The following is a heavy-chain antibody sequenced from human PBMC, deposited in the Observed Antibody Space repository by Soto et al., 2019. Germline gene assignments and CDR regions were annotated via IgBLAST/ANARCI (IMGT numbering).Heavy chain of an antibody. Sequence: QITLKESGPTLVIPTQTLTLTCTSSGFSLNTRGVGVGGIRQPPGKALEWVALIHWDDEKRYSQSRRNTLTITKDSSKNQVVLILTNMHPVDTAPYYCASRPFVLGSGWNVDFWGQGILVTVSS. CDR1: GFSLNTRGVG. CDR3: ASRPFVLGSGWNVDF. J-gene: IGHJ4*02. V-gene: IGHV2-5*02. CDR2: IHWDDEK. D-gene: IGHD6-19*01.